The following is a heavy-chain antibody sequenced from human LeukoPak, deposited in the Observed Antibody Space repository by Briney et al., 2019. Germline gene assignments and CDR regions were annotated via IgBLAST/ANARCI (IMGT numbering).Heavy chain of an antibody. CDR2: IYYSGST. D-gene: IGHD1-26*01. CDR3: ARAQKWERPDY. J-gene: IGHJ4*02. V-gene: IGHV4-39*07. CDR1: GGSISSSSYY. Sequence: SETLSLTCTVSGGSISSSSYYWGWIRQPPGKGLEWIGSIYYSGSTYYNPSLKSRVTISVDTSKNQFSLKLSSVTAADTAVYYCARAQKWERPDYWGQGTLVTVSS.